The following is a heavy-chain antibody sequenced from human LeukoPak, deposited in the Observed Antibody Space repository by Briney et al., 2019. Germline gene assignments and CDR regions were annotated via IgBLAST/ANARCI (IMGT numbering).Heavy chain of an antibody. J-gene: IGHJ5*02. V-gene: IGHV3-7*01. CDR3: AREGGSGWYSGWFDP. D-gene: IGHD6-19*01. CDR1: GFTFTTYW. Sequence: GGSLRLSCAASGFTFTTYWMSWVRQAPGKGLEWVANIKQDGTEKYYVDSVKGRFTISRDNARNSLELQMNSLRVEDTALYYCAREGGSGWYSGWFDPWGQGTQVTVSS. CDR2: IKQDGTEK.